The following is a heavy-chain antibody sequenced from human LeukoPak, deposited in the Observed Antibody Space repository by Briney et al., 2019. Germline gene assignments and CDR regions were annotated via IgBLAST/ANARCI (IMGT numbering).Heavy chain of an antibody. CDR2: IYYSGST. D-gene: IGHD3-9*01. V-gene: IGHV4-59*08. J-gene: IGHJ2*01. CDR3: ARHQRRWYFDL. CDR1: GGSISSYY. Sequence: SETLSLTCTVSGGSISSYYWSWIRQPPGKGLEWIGYIYYSGSTNYNPSLKSRVTISVDTSKNQFSLKLSSVTAADTAVYYCARHQRRWYFDLWGRGTLVTVSS.